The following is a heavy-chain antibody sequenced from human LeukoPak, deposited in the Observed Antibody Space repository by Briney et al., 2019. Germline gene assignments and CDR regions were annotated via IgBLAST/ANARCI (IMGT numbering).Heavy chain of an antibody. CDR1: GGSISNYY. CDR2: IYSSGST. D-gene: IGHD1-26*01. Sequence: SETLSLTCTASGGSISNYYWSWIRQPPDKELEWIGYIYSSGSTKYNPSLKSRLTMSVDTSKNQFSLRLTSVTAGDTAVFYCARGGGGGAMGPYWYFDLWGRGTLVTVSS. CDR3: ARGGGGGAMGPYWYFDL. V-gene: IGHV4-59*01. J-gene: IGHJ2*01.